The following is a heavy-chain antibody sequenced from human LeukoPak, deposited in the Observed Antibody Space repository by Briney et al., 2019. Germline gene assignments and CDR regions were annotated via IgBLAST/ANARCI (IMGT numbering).Heavy chain of an antibody. CDR1: GFTFSNSA. CDR3: ARVDILTGYYFFDY. Sequence: ASVKVSCKASGFTFSNSAMQWVRQAPGQGLEWMGWIGADNGNTYYTQKFQGRVTFTTDTSTSTAYMELRSLRSDDTAVYFCARVDILTGYYFFDYWGQGTLVTVSS. D-gene: IGHD3-9*01. J-gene: IGHJ4*02. CDR2: IGADNGNT. V-gene: IGHV1-18*01.